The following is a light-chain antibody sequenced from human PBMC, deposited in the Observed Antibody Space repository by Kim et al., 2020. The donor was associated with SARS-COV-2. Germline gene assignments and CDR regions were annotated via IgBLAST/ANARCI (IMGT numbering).Light chain of an antibody. V-gene: IGKV3-15*01. CDR3: QQYNNWPSRT. CDR2: GAS. Sequence: VSPGERAALSCRASQSVSSNLAWYQQKPGQAPRLLIYGASTRATGIPARVSGSGSGTEFTLTISSLQSEDFAVYYWQQYNNWPSRTFGQGTKLEI. J-gene: IGKJ2*01. CDR1: QSVSSN.